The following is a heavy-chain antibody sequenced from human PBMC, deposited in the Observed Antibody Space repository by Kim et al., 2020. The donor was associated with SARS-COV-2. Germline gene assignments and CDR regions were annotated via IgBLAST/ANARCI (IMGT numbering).Heavy chain of an antibody. CDR2: T. CDR3: ARSSMVRGNDY. D-gene: IGHD3-10*01. Sequence: TGYAQKFQGRVTMTRNTSISTAYMELSSLRSEDTAVYYCARSSMVRGNDYWGQGTLVTVSS. V-gene: IGHV1-8*01. J-gene: IGHJ4*02.